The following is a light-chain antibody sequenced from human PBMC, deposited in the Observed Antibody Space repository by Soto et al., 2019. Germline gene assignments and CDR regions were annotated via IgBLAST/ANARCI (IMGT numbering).Light chain of an antibody. CDR2: GAS. CDR3: QQYNNWPPIT. J-gene: IGKJ5*01. V-gene: IGKV3-15*01. Sequence: EIVLTQSPGTLSLSPGDRATLSCRTSQSITSSYLAWYQQKPGQAPRLLIYGASTRATGIPVRFSGSGSGTEFTLTISSLQSEDFAVYYCQQYNNWPPITFGQGTRLEIK. CDR1: QSITSSY.